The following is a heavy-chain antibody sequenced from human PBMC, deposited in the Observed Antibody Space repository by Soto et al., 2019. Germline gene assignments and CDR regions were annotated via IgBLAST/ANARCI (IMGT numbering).Heavy chain of an antibody. J-gene: IGHJ2*01. CDR3: ARHGRSRSSDYVTKWYFDL. Sequence: GAEVQKPGESLTISCKGSGYTFSNHWIGWVRQLPGKGLEWLGIIYPGDSETRYSPSLQGHITISVDKSIKTAYLQWRSLKASDTAMYFCARHGRSRSSDYVTKWYFDLWGRGTLVTVSS. V-gene: IGHV5-51*01. CDR1: GYTFSNHW. D-gene: IGHD5-12*01. CDR2: IYPGDSET.